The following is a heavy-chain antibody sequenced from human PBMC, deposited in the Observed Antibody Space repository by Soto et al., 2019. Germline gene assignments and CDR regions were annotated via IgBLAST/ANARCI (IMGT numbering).Heavy chain of an antibody. CDR2: FDPEDGET. V-gene: IGHV1-24*01. Sequence: ASVKVSCKVSGYTLTELSMHWVRQAPGKGLEWMGGFDPEDGETIYAQKFQGRVTMTEDTSTDTAYMELSSLGSEDTAVYYCATDTYDSSGYYYGSPLVPSITNWGQGTLVTVSS. CDR1: GYTLTELS. J-gene: IGHJ4*02. D-gene: IGHD3-22*01. CDR3: ATDTYDSSGYYYGSPLVPSITN.